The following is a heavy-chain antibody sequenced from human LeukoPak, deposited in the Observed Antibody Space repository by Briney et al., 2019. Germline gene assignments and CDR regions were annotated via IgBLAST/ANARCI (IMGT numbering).Heavy chain of an antibody. CDR2: IKQDGSEK. CDR1: GFTFSSCW. Sequence: GGSLRLSCAASGFTFSSCWMSWVRQAPGKGLEWVANIKQDGSEKYYVDSVKGRFTISRDNAKNSLYLQMNSLRAEDTAVYYCARGTMVRGVLIDYWGQGTLVTVSS. J-gene: IGHJ4*02. D-gene: IGHD3-10*01. CDR3: ARGTMVRGVLIDY. V-gene: IGHV3-7*01.